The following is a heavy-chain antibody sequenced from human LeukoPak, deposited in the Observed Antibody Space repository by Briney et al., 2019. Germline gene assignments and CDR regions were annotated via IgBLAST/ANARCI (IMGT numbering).Heavy chain of an antibody. Sequence: GGSLRLSCAASGFPFTTYWMNWVRQPLGKGLEWVANIKQDGSGRYYVDSVKGRFTISRDNANNSLYLQMNSLRAEDTAVYYCARDRVAGIVSGWFDPWCQGTLVTVSS. CDR2: IKQDGSGR. CDR3: ARDRVAGIVSGWFDP. D-gene: IGHD6-19*01. V-gene: IGHV3-7*01. CDR1: GFPFTTYW. J-gene: IGHJ5*02.